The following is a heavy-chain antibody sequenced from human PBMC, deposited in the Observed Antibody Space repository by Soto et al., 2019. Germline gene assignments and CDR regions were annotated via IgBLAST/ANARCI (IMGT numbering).Heavy chain of an antibody. D-gene: IGHD4-17*01. CDR3: AHRRSPYGDYDHYFDY. Sequence: QITLKESGPTLVKPTQTLTLTCTFSGFSLTTSGVGVGWIRQPPGKALEWLALIYWDDEKRYRPYLKVRLTITKDTPKNQVVPIMTNMDPVDTATYYCAHRRSPYGDYDHYFDYWGHGTLVTVSS. J-gene: IGHJ4*01. CDR1: GFSLTTSGVG. V-gene: IGHV2-5*02. CDR2: IYWDDEK.